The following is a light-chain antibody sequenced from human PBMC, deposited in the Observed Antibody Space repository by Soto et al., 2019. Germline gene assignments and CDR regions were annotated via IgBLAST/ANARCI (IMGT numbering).Light chain of an antibody. Sequence: IQLTQSPSSLSASVGDRVTITCRASQDIAIYLAWYQQKPGEDPKLLIYAASTLYGGVPSRFSGSGSGTEFAITITSLQAEDFATAYWQQLRMYTATFGGGTKVEIK. CDR1: QDIAIY. J-gene: IGKJ4*01. CDR2: AAS. CDR3: QQLRMYTAT. V-gene: IGKV1-9*01.